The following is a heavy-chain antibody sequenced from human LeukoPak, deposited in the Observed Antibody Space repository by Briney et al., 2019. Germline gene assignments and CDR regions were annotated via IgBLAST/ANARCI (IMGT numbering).Heavy chain of an antibody. CDR2: INHSGST. CDR3: ARAGDNKPMTTVTPFDY. Sequence: SETLSLTCAVYGGSFSGYYWSWIRQPPGKGLEWIGEINHSGSTNYNPSLKSRVTISVDTSKNQFSLKLSSVTAADTAVYYCARAGDNKPMTTVTPFDYRGQGTLVTVSS. D-gene: IGHD4-17*01. J-gene: IGHJ4*02. V-gene: IGHV4-34*01. CDR1: GGSFSGYY.